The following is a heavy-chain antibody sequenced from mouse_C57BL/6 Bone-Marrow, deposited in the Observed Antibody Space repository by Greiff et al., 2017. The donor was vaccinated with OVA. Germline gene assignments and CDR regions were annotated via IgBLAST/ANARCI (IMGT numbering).Heavy chain of an antibody. V-gene: IGHV3-8*01. Sequence: EVQVVESGPGLAKPSQTLSLTCSVTGYSITSDYWNWIRKFPGNKLEYMGYISYSGSTYYTPSLKSRISITRDTSKNQYYLQLNSVTTEDTATYYCARWGTTVVAGKPYFDYWGQGTTLTVSS. CDR2: ISYSGST. J-gene: IGHJ2*01. D-gene: IGHD1-1*01. CDR1: GYSITSDY. CDR3: ARWGTTVVAGKPYFDY.